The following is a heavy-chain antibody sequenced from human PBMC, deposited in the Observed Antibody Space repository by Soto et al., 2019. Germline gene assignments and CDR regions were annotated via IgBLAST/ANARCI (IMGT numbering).Heavy chain of an antibody. CDR3: ASLFGQLTSGSFDP. CDR2: INAGNGNT. CDR1: GYTLNSYS. J-gene: IGHJ5*02. D-gene: IGHD3-3*01. V-gene: IGHV1-3*01. Sequence: GASAEACCTDSGYTLNSYSMQWVRHEKGQRLEWMGWINAGNGNTKYSQKFQGRVTITRDTSASTAYMELSSLRSEDTAVYYCASLFGQLTSGSFDPWGQGTLVTVSS.